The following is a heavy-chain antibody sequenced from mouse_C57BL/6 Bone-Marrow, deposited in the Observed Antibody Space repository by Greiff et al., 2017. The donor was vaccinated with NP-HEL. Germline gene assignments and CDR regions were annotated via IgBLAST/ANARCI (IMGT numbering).Heavy chain of an antibody. Sequence: VQLKESGTVLARPGASVKMSCKTSGYTFTSYWMHWVKQRPGQGLEWIGAISPGNSDTSYNQKFKGKAKLTAVTSASTAYMELSSLTNEDSADYYCTREDFTTVVATPAYWGQGTLVTVSA. D-gene: IGHD1-1*01. CDR2: ISPGNSDT. CDR1: GYTFTSYW. V-gene: IGHV1-5*01. CDR3: TREDFTTVVATPAY. J-gene: IGHJ3*01.